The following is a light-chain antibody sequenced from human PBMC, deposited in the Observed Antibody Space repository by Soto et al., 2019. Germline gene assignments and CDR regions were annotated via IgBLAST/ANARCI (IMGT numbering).Light chain of an antibody. CDR1: QSVSSW. V-gene: IGKV1-5*01. J-gene: IGKJ1*01. Sequence: NRMSKSPATVSVTVGETVTVTCRASQSVSSWLAWYQQKPGEAPKLLIYGASAVPRGVPSRFSGSGSGTEFTLTISSLQPEDGASYYCQEYNSSPKTFGHGTKVDIK. CDR3: QEYNSSPKT. CDR2: GAS.